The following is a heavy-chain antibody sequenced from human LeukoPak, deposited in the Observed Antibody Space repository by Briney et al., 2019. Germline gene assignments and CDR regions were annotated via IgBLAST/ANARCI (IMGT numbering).Heavy chain of an antibody. D-gene: IGHD3-22*01. J-gene: IGHJ4*02. CDR3: ASNPKYYYDSSGYSE. CDR1: GYTFTSYD. CDR2: MNPNSGNT. V-gene: IGHV1-8*01. Sequence: ASVKVSCKASGYTFTSYDINWVRQATGQGLEWMRWMNPNSGNTGYAQKFQGRVTMTRNTSISTAYMELSSLRSEDTAVYYCASNPKYYYDSSGYSEWGQGTLVTVSS.